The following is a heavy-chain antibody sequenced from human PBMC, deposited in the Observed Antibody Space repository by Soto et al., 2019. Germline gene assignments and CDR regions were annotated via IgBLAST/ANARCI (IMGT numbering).Heavy chain of an antibody. CDR3: ARHGNAYGEPLFGPYYYYVIDV. V-gene: IGHV5-51*01. CDR1: GYSFTSYW. CDR2: IYPGDSDT. J-gene: IGHJ6*02. D-gene: IGHD3-10*01. Sequence: EVQLVQSGAEVKKPGESLKISCKGSGYSFTSYWIGWLRQMPGKGLEWMGIIYPGDSDTRYSPSFQGQVTISADKSTSTAYLQWSSLKASDTTMNICARHGNAYGEPLFGPYYYYVIDVWGQGTTVTVS.